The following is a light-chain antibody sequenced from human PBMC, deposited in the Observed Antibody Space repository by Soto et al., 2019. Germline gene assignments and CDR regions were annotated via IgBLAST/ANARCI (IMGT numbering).Light chain of an antibody. V-gene: IGKV3-20*01. CDR2: GAS. CDR3: QQYGSSPWT. Sequence: EIVLTQSACTLSLSAGERATLSWRASQSVSSSYLAWYQQKTGQAPRLLIYGASSRATGIPDRFSGSGYGTDFNLTISRLETEDFAVYYCQQYGSSPWTFGQGTKVDIK. J-gene: IGKJ1*01. CDR1: QSVSSSY.